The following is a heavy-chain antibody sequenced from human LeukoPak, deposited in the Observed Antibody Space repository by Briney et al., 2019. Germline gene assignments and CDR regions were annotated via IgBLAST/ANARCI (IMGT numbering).Heavy chain of an antibody. CDR3: ASSIAAAGIFDP. D-gene: IGHD6-13*01. CDR2: ISAYNGNT. J-gene: IGHJ5*02. V-gene: IGHV1-18*01. Sequence: ASVKVSCKASGYTFTSYGISWVRQAPGQGLEWMGWISAYNGNTNYAQKLQGRVTMTTDTSTSTAYMELRSLRSDDTAVYYCASSIAAAGIFDPWGQGTLVTVSS. CDR1: GYTFTSYG.